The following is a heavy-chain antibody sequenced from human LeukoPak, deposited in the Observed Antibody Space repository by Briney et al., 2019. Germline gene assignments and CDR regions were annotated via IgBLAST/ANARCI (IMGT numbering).Heavy chain of an antibody. V-gene: IGHV3-23*01. D-gene: IGHD3-10*01. CDR2: ISGSGGST. CDR3: AKGDGSGSYNDY. Sequence: GGSLRLSCAASGFTFSSYATSWVRQAPGKGLEWVSAISGSGGSTYYGDSVKGRFTISRDNSKNTLYLQMNSLRAEDTAVYYCAKGDGSGSYNDYWGQGTLVTVSS. J-gene: IGHJ4*02. CDR1: GFTFSSYA.